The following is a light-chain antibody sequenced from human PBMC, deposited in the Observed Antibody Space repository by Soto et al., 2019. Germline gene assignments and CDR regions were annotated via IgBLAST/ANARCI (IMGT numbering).Light chain of an antibody. Sequence: QLVLTQSPSASASLGASVKLTCTLSSGHRTYAIAWHQQQPEKGPRHLMKIKSEGSHIKGDGIPDRFSGSSSGAERYLTISSLQSEDEADYYCQTWGTGIHVVFGGGTKLTVL. V-gene: IGLV4-69*01. CDR1: SGHRTYA. CDR2: IKSEGSH. J-gene: IGLJ2*01. CDR3: QTWGTGIHVV.